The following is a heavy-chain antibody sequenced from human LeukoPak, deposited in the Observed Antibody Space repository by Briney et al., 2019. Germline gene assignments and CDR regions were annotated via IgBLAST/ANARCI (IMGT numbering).Heavy chain of an antibody. CDR1: GYTSTSYD. CDR2: MNPNSGNT. D-gene: IGHD3-10*01. J-gene: IGHJ5*02. Sequence: GASVKVSCKASGYTSTSYDINWVRQATGQGLEWMGWMNPNSGNTGYAQKFQGRVTMTRNTSISTAYMKLSSLRSEDTAVYYCARGDYGSGSYYSNWFDPWGQGTLVTVSS. V-gene: IGHV1-8*01. CDR3: ARGDYGSGSYYSNWFDP.